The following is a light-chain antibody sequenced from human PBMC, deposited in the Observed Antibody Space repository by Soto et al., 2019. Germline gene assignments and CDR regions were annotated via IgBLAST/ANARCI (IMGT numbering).Light chain of an antibody. CDR3: QQSYSTPLT. CDR2: AAS. CDR1: QSISSY. V-gene: IGKV1-39*01. J-gene: IGKJ4*01. Sequence: DIQMTQSPSSLSASVGDRVTITCRASQSISSYLNWYQQKPGKAPKLLIYAASSLQSGVPSRFSGSGSGTAFTLTISSLQPEDFETYYCQQSYSTPLTFGGGTKVDIX.